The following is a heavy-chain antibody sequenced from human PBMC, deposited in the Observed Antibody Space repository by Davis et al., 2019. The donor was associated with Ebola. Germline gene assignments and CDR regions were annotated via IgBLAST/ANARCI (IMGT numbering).Heavy chain of an antibody. J-gene: IGHJ5*02. CDR2: ISAYNSNT. Sequence: ASVKVSCKASGYTFTSYGISWVRQAPGQGLEWMGWISAYNSNTNYAQKLQGRVTMTTDTSTSTAYMELRSLRSDDTAVYYCARERVVTATSTFDPWGQGTLVTVSS. CDR1: GYTFTSYG. CDR3: ARERVVTATSTFDP. V-gene: IGHV1-18*01. D-gene: IGHD2-21*02.